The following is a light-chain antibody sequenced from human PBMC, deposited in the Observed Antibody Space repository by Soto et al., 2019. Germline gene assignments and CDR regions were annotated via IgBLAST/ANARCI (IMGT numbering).Light chain of an antibody. Sequence: DIVLTQSPGTLSLSPGERATFSCRASQSIISSYLDWYQQKPGQAPRLLIYGASSRATGIPARFSGSGSGTDFTLTISRLEPEDFALYYCQQYCSSPQTFGPGTKMDIK. CDR2: GAS. CDR3: QQYCSSPQT. J-gene: IGKJ3*01. V-gene: IGKV3-20*01. CDR1: QSIISSY.